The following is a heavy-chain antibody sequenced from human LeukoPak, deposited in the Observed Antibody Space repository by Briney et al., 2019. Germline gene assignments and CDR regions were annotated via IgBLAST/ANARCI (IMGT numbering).Heavy chain of an antibody. V-gene: IGHV1-18*01. CDR2: HSMSDDKP. D-gene: IGHD2-21*02. J-gene: IGHJ6*03. CDR1: GYTLTSHG. Sequence: DSVKVSCKASGYTLTSHGITWVRQAPGQGLEWMGCHSMSDDKPKYAQCLQGRVIMSTETSRGTAYMDLRGLRPDDTAVYCCARSPGDPCDDTSFYLDVWGEGTTVTVSS. CDR3: ARSPGDPCDDTSFYLDV.